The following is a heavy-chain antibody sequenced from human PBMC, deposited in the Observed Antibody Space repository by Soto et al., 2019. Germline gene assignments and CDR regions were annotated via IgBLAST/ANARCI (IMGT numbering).Heavy chain of an antibody. J-gene: IGHJ3*02. D-gene: IGHD3-3*01. CDR3: AKDNYYDFWSGYRGDAFDI. CDR2: ISYDGSNK. CDR1: GFTFSSYG. Sequence: QVQLVESGGGVVQPGRSLRLSCAASGFTFSSYGMHWVRQAPGKGLEWVAVISYDGSNKYYADSVKGRFTISRDNSKTTLYLQMNSLSVEDTAVYYCAKDNYYDFWSGYRGDAFDIWGPGTMVTVSS. V-gene: IGHV3-30*18.